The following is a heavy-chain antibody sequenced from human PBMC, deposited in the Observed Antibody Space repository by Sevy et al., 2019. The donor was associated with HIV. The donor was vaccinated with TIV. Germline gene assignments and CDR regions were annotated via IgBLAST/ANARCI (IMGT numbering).Heavy chain of an antibody. Sequence: GGSLRLSCAASGFTFSSYSMNWVRQAPGKGLEWVSSISSSSSYIYYADSVKGRFTISRDNAKNSLYLQMNGLRAEDTAVYYCARDLGYCSSTSCYRYGMDVWGQGTTVTVSS. V-gene: IGHV3-21*01. D-gene: IGHD2-2*01. CDR2: ISSSSSYI. J-gene: IGHJ6*02. CDR1: GFTFSSYS. CDR3: ARDLGYCSSTSCYRYGMDV.